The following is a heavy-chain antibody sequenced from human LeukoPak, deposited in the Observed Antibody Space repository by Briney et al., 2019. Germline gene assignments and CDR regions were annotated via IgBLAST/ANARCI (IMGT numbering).Heavy chain of an antibody. CDR3: GRERGSSESYYTTPHFDY. J-gene: IGHJ4*02. Sequence: GGSLRLSCAASGXIFSSNSMNWVRQAPGKGLEWVAVLWYDGSNKYYAVSVKGRFTISRDNSKNTLYLQMNSLRAEDTAVYYCGRERGSSESYYTTPHFDYWGQGTLVTVSS. D-gene: IGHD3-10*01. V-gene: IGHV3-33*01. CDR2: LWYDGSNK. CDR1: GXIFSSNS.